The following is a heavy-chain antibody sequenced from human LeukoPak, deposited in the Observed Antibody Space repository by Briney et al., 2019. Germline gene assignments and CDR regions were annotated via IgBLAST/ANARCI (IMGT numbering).Heavy chain of an antibody. CDR1: GFTFTSAW. CDR2: IKGKTAAGAP. D-gene: IGHD6-13*01. V-gene: IGHV3-15*01. Sequence: GGSLRLSCAASGFTFTSAWMSWVRQAPGKGLEWVGRIKGKTAAGAPDYAAPVKGRFTVSRDDSKSTLYLQMNSLKAEDTAMYYCTTDRIVAVGPQFDYWGQGTLVTVSS. CDR3: TTDRIVAVGPQFDY. J-gene: IGHJ4*02.